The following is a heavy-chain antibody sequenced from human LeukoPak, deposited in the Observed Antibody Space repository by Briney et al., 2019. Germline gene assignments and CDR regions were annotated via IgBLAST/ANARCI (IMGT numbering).Heavy chain of an antibody. CDR3: AKVVGVRAATTKSYYFDS. CDR2: ITVAVGST. V-gene: IGHV3-23*01. D-gene: IGHD2-2*01. J-gene: IGHJ4*02. CDR1: GFTFSSYG. Sequence: PGGSLRLSCAASGFTFSSYGMTWVRQAPGKGLEWVSIITVAVGSTKYADSVRGRFTISRDNSKNTLFLQMNSLRAEDTAVYFCAKVVGVRAATTKSYYFDSWGEGTLVSVSS.